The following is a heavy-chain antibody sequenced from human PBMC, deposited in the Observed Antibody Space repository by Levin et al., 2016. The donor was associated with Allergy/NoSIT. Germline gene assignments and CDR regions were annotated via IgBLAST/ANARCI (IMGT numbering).Heavy chain of an antibody. V-gene: IGHV3-74*01. J-gene: IGHJ4*02. CDR3: AKVWFGEIV. CDR1: GFTFNTYW. D-gene: IGHD3-10*01. Sequence: GGSLRLSCAASGFTFNTYWMHWVRQAPGKGLVWVARINTDETRTNYADSVKGRFTISRDNAKSTLYLQMNSLRADDTAVYYCAKVWFGEIVWGQGILVTASS. CDR2: INTDETRT.